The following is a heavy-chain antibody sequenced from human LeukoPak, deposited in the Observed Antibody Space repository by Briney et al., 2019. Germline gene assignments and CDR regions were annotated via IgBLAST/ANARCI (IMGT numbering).Heavy chain of an antibody. J-gene: IGHJ4*02. CDR1: GYTFTGYY. V-gene: IGHV1-2*02. D-gene: IGHD5-24*01. CDR2: INPNTGGT. Sequence: AASVKVSCKASGYTFTGYYMHWVRQAPGQGLEWMGWINPNTGGTNYAQKFQGRVTMTRDTSISTAYMELSRLRSDDTAVYYCASYGEMATISFDYWGQGTLVTVSS. CDR3: ASYGEMATISFDY.